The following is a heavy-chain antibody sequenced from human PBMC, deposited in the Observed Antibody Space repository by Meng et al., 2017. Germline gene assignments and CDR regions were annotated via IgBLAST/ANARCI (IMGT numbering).Heavy chain of an antibody. CDR1: GYSISSGYY. V-gene: IGHV4-61*01. Sequence: SETLSLTCTVSGYSISSGYYWGWIRQPPGKGLEWIGYIYYSGSTNYNPSLKSRVTISVDTSKNQFSLKLSSVTAADTAVYYCAGTEDYYFDYWGQGTLVTVSS. J-gene: IGHJ4*02. CDR3: AGTEDYYFDY. CDR2: IYYSGST. D-gene: IGHD3/OR15-3a*01.